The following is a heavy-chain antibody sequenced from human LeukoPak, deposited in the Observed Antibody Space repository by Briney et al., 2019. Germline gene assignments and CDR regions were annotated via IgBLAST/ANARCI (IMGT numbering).Heavy chain of an antibody. V-gene: IGHV1-8*03. CDR3: ARGRRMGGWFDP. D-gene: IGHD3-16*01. J-gene: IGHJ5*02. CDR2: MNPNSGNT. CDR1: GYTFTSYD. Sequence: WASVKVSCKASGYTFTSYDINWVRQATGQGLEWMGWMNPNSGNTGYAQKFQGRVTITRNTSISTAYMELSSLRSEDTAVYYCARGRRMGGWFDPWGQGTLVTVSS.